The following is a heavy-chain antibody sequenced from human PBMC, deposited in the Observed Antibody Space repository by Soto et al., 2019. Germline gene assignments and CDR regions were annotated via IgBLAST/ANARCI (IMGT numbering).Heavy chain of an antibody. CDR3: AKVETDYGDYAPTKDDYYYYGMDV. CDR2: ISGSGGST. Sequence: GGSLRLSCAASGFTFSSYAMSWVRQAPGKGLEWVSAISGSGGSTYYADSVKGRFTISRDNSKNTLYLQMNSLRAEDTAVYYCAKVETDYGDYAPTKDDYYYYGMDVWGQGTTVTVSS. D-gene: IGHD4-17*01. V-gene: IGHV3-23*01. J-gene: IGHJ6*02. CDR1: GFTFSSYA.